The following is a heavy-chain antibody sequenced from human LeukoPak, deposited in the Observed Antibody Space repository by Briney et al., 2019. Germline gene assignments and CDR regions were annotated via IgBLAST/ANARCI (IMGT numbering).Heavy chain of an antibody. D-gene: IGHD1-26*01. CDR3: ARESDGSFYY. CDR1: GFTFSDSY. V-gene: IGHV3-72*01. J-gene: IGHJ4*02. Sequence: GGSLRLSCAASGFTFSDSYMDWVRQAPGKGLEWVGRTTDKADSYTTEYAASVKGRFTISRDDSKNSLYLQMNSLRTEDTAVYYCARESDGSFYYWGQGTLVTVSS. CDR2: TTDKADSYTT.